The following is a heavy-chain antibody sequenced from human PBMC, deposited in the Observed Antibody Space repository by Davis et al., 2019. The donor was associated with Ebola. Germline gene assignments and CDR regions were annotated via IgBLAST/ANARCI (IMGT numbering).Heavy chain of an antibody. J-gene: IGHJ5*02. Sequence: SETLSLTCSVNDESFTTYYWTWIRQPPGQGLEWIGEINSAGSANYGPSFKSRATISIDTSKNQFSLNLTSVTAADTAMYYCARRGTSSWYAGWFDPWGQGTLVTVSS. CDR2: INSAGSA. V-gene: IGHV4-34*01. CDR3: ARRGTSSWYAGWFDP. D-gene: IGHD6-13*01. CDR1: DESFTTYY.